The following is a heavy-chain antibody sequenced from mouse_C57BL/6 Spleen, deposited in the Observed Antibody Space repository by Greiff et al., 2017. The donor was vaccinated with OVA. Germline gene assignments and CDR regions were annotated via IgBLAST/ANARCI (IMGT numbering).Heavy chain of an antibody. CDR3: ARGGLRSGMDY. Sequence: VQLQQSGPGLVKPSQSLSLTCSVTGYSITSGYYWNWIRQFPGNKLEWMGYISYDGSNNYNPSLKNRISITRDTSKNQFFLKLNSVTTEDTATYYCARGGLRSGMDYWGQGTSVTVSS. D-gene: IGHD6-5*01. J-gene: IGHJ4*01. CDR1: GYSITSGYY. V-gene: IGHV3-6*01. CDR2: ISYDGSN.